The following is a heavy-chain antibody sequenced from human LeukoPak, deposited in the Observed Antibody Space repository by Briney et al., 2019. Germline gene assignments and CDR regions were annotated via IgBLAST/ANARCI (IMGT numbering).Heavy chain of an antibody. CDR1: GYSFTSYW. J-gene: IGHJ4*02. D-gene: IGHD5-18*01. V-gene: IGHV5-51*01. CDR3: ARPQGDPDTAISYFDY. Sequence: MAGESLKISCKGSGYSFTSYWIGWVRQMPGKGLEWMGIIYPGDSDTRCSPSFQGQVTISADKSISTAYLQWSSLKASDTAMYYCARPQGDPDTAISYFDYWGQGTLVTVSS. CDR2: IYPGDSDT.